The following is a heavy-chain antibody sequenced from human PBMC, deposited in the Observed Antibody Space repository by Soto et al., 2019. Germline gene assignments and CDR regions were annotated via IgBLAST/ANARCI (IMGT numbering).Heavy chain of an antibody. CDR3: ANGNADSILYVFDS. V-gene: IGHV3-53*01. Sequence: GGSLRLSCAASGFTVSSNYMSWVRQAPGKGLEWVSVIYSGGSTYYADSVKGRFTISRDNSKNTLWLQMNSLRVEDTAVYYCANGNADSILYVFDSWGQGTLVTVSS. CDR1: GFTVSSNY. J-gene: IGHJ4*02. CDR2: IYSGGST. D-gene: IGHD2-8*01.